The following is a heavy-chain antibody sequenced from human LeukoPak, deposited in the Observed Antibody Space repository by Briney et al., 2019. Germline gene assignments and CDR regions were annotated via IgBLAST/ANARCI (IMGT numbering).Heavy chain of an antibody. CDR1: GGPFSGYY. CDR2: INHSGST. D-gene: IGHD3-22*01. J-gene: IGHJ3*02. CDR3: ARVPNYYDSSGYSMAFDI. Sequence: SETLSLTCAVYGGPFSGYYWSWIRQPPGKGLEWIGEINHSGSTNHNPSLKSRVTISVDSSKNQFSLKLTSVTTADTAVYYCARVPNYYDSSGYSMAFDIWGQGTMVTVSS. V-gene: IGHV4-34*01.